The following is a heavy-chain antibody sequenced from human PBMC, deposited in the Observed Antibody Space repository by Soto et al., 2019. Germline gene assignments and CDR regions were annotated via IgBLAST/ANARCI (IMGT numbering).Heavy chain of an antibody. D-gene: IGHD3-22*01. CDR3: ARAVVVGPQNWFDP. V-gene: IGHV1-18*01. CDR1: GDTFTTYG. Sequence: ASVKVSCKVSGDTFTTYGISWLQQAPGQGLEWMGWISTYNDNTNYAQKFQGRITMTTDTSTSTAYMELRSLRSDDTAAYYCARAVVVGPQNWFDPWGQGTQVTVSS. J-gene: IGHJ5*02. CDR2: ISTYNDNT.